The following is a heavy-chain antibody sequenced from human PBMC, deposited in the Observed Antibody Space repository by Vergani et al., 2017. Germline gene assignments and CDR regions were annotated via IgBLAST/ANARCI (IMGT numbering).Heavy chain of an antibody. CDR1: GGSFSGYY. V-gene: IGHV4-34*01. D-gene: IGHD2-2*01. Sequence: QVQLQQWGAGLLKPSETLSLTCAVYGGSFSGYYWSWIRQPPGKGLEWIGEINHSGSTNYNPSLKSRVTISVDTSKNQFSLKLSSVTAADTAVYYCARARDIVVVPAAILVWGQGTLVTVSS. J-gene: IGHJ4*02. CDR3: ARARDIVVVPAAILV. CDR2: INHSGST.